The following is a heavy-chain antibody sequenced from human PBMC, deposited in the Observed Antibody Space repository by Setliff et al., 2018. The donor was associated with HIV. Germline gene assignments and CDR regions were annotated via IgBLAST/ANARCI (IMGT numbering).Heavy chain of an antibody. D-gene: IGHD6-19*01. CDR1: GGSIDDYY. V-gene: IGHV4-59*01. J-gene: IGHJ1*01. Sequence: PSETLSLTCIVSGGSIDDYYWNWVRQPPGKGPEWIGNMCHNENGVTTNQIPSLKSRIVMYLDRTKNEFSLSLFSATTADTAVYYCARDRGSGWYGYFQQWGQGSQVTVSS. CDR3: ARDRGSGWYGYFQQ. CDR2: MCHNENGVTT.